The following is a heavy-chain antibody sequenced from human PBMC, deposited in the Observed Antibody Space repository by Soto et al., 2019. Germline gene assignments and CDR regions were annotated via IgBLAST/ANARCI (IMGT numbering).Heavy chain of an antibody. CDR3: ARRWGEGRVDY. J-gene: IGHJ4*02. D-gene: IGHD3-10*01. CDR1: GGSIRSSNW. Sequence: QVQLQESGPGLVKPSGTLSLTCAVSGGSIRSSNWWSWVRQPPGKGLEWIGEIYHSGNTNYNPSLKSRVTRAVDKSRNQFSLKLSSVTAADTAVYYCARRWGEGRVDYWGQGTLVTVSS. V-gene: IGHV4-4*02. CDR2: IYHSGNT.